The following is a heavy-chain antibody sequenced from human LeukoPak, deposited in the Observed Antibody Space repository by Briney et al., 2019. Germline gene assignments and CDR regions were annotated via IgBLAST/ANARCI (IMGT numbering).Heavy chain of an antibody. J-gene: IGHJ5*02. V-gene: IGHV3-23*01. Sequence: GGSLRLSCAASGFSFGGYAMSWVRQAPGKGLEWVSAISGSGGSTYYADSVKGRFTISRDNSKNTLYLQMNSLRAEDTAVYYCAKGGSGWYPNWFDPWGQGTLVTVSS. CDR1: GFSFGGYA. CDR2: ISGSGGST. CDR3: AKGGSGWYPNWFDP. D-gene: IGHD6-19*01.